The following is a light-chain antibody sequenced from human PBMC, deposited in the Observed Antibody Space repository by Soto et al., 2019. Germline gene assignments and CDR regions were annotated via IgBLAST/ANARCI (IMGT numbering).Light chain of an antibody. Sequence: NFMLTQPHSVSESPGKTVTISCTRSSGSIASSYVHWYQQRPGSAPTTVIYEDNLRPSGVPDRFSGSIDSSSNSASLTISGLKPEDEADYYCQSYDTINVVFGGGTKVTVL. J-gene: IGLJ2*01. V-gene: IGLV6-57*04. CDR3: QSYDTINVV. CDR1: SGSIASSY. CDR2: EDN.